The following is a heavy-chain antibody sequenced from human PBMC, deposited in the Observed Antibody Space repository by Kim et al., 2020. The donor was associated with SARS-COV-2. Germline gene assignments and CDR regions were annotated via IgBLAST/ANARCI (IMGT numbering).Heavy chain of an antibody. CDR3: ARDGAPSGWYSLGWFDP. CDR2: IYYSGST. D-gene: IGHD6-19*01. Sequence: SETLSLTCTVSGGSISSYYWSWIRQPPGKGLEWIGYIYYSGSTNYNPSLKSRVTISVDTSKNQFSLKLSSVTAADTAVYYCARDGAPSGWYSLGWFDPWGQGTLVTVSS. CDR1: GGSISSYY. J-gene: IGHJ5*02. V-gene: IGHV4-59*13.